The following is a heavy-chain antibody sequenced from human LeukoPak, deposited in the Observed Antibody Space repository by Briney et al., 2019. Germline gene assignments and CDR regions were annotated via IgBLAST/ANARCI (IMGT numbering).Heavy chain of an antibody. CDR3: AVTLLGSYNGLFDY. CDR2: IYYSGST. V-gene: IGHV4-59*01. Sequence: SETLSLTCTVSGDSITPYYWSWIRQPPGKGLEWIGYIYYSGSTDYNPSLKSRVTLSVDTSRNQYSLNLSSVTAADTAVYYCAVTLLGSYNGLFDYWGQGTLVTVSS. D-gene: IGHD5-24*01. J-gene: IGHJ4*02. CDR1: GDSITPYY.